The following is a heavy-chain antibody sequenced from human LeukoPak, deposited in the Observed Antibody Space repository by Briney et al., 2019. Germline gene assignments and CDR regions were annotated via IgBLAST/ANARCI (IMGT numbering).Heavy chain of an antibody. V-gene: IGHV1-69*06. J-gene: IGHJ5*02. CDR3: AAHRGRYWFDP. D-gene: IGHD1-14*01. CDR2: IIPIFDTA. CDR1: GGTFSSYA. Sequence: ASVKVSCKASGGTFSSYAISWVRQAPGQGLEWMGGIIPIFDTANYAQKFQGRVTITADKSTSTAYMELSSLRSEDTAVYYCAAHRGRYWFDPWGQGTLVTVSS.